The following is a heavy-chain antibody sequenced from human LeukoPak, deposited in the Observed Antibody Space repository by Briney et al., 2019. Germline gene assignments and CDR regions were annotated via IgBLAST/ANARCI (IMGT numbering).Heavy chain of an antibody. D-gene: IGHD1-7*01. Sequence: PSETLSLTCAVYGGSFSGYYWSWIRQPPGKGLEWIGSIYHSGSTYYNPSLKSRVTISVDTSKNQFSLKLSSVTAADTAVYYCARGNLVAFDIWGQGTMVTVSS. V-gene: IGHV4-34*01. J-gene: IGHJ3*02. CDR1: GGSFSGYY. CDR2: IYHSGST. CDR3: ARGNLVAFDI.